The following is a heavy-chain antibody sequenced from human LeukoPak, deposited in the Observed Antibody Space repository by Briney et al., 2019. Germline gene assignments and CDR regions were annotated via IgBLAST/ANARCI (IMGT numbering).Heavy chain of an antibody. CDR1: GYTFTSYG. Sequence: ASVKVSCKASGYTFTSYGISWVRQAPGRGLEWMGWISAYNGNTNYAQKLQGRVTMTTDTSTSTAYMELRSLRSDDTAVYYCARDDSSGWYVVTFDYWGQGTLVTVSS. CDR2: ISAYNGNT. CDR3: ARDDSSGWYVVTFDY. J-gene: IGHJ4*02. D-gene: IGHD6-19*01. V-gene: IGHV1-18*01.